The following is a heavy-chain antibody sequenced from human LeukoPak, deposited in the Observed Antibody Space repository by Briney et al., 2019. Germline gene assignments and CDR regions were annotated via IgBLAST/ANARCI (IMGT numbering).Heavy chain of an antibody. CDR1: GYTFTSYG. Sequence: ASVKVSCKASGYTFTSYGISWVRQAPGQGLEWMGWISAYNGNTNYAQKLQGRVTMTTDTSTSTAYIELRSLRSDDTAVYYCARSTMVRGVNWFDPWGQGTLVTVSS. D-gene: IGHD3-10*01. J-gene: IGHJ5*02. CDR3: ARSTMVRGVNWFDP. CDR2: ISAYNGNT. V-gene: IGHV1-18*04.